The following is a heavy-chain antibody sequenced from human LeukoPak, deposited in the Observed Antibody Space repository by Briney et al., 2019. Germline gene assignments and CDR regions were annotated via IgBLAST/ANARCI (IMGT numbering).Heavy chain of an antibody. CDR1: GFTFSDYY. CDR2: IPISGSTI. Sequence: GGSLRLSCAASGFTFSDYYMIWIRQAPGKGLESVSYIPISGSTIYYADSVKGRFTFSRDNAKNSLYLQMNSLRAEDTAVYYCARVRREAATIGFDYWGQGTLVSVSS. D-gene: IGHD5-12*01. CDR3: ARVRREAATIGFDY. J-gene: IGHJ4*02. V-gene: IGHV3-11*04.